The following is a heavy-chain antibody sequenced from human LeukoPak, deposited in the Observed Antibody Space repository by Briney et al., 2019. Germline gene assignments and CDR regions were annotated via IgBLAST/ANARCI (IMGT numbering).Heavy chain of an antibody. D-gene: IGHD3-3*01. CDR3: ARWGSPYYDFWSGYYFFDY. V-gene: IGHV3-30-3*01. CDR2: ISYDGSNK. J-gene: IGHJ4*02. Sequence: GGSLRLSCAASGFTFSSYAMHWVRQAPGKGLEWVAVISYDGSNKYYADSVKGRFTISRDNSKNTLYLQMNSLRAEDTAVYYCARWGSPYYDFWSGYYFFDYWGQGTLVTVSS. CDR1: GFTFSSYA.